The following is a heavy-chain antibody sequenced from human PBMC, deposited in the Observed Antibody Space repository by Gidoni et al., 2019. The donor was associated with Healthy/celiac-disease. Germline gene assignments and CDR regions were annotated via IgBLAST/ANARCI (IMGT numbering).Heavy chain of an antibody. V-gene: IGHV3-30-3*01. CDR1: GFTFSSSA. Sequence: QVQLVESGGGVVQPGRSLRLSCAASGFTFSSSAMHWVRQAPGTGLAWVAVISYDGSNKYYADSVKGRFTISRDNSKNTLYLQMNSLRAEDTAVYYCARGGIAAAGRRPTDYYFDYWGQGTLVTVSS. D-gene: IGHD6-13*01. CDR2: ISYDGSNK. J-gene: IGHJ4*02. CDR3: ARGGIAAAGRRPTDYYFDY.